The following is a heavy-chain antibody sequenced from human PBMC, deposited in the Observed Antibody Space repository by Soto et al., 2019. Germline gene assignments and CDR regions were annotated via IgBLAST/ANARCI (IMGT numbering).Heavy chain of an antibody. D-gene: IGHD6-19*01. CDR3: AKGLEAVAGPVGDY. J-gene: IGHJ4*02. CDR2: SSGSGGST. CDR1: GFTFSSYA. V-gene: IGHV3-23*01. Sequence: GGPLRLSCAASGFTFSSYAMSWVRQAPGKGLEWVSASSGSGGSTYYADSVKGRFTISRDNSKNTLYLQMNSLRAEDTAVYYCAKGLEAVAGPVGDYWGQATLVTAYS.